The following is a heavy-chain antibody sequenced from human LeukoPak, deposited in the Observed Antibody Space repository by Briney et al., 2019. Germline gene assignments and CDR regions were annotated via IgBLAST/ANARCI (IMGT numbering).Heavy chain of an antibody. CDR2: IRYDGSNK. J-gene: IGHJ4*02. V-gene: IGHV3-30*02. Sequence: GGSLRLSCAASGFTFSSYGMHWVRQAPGKGLEWVAFIRYDGSNKYYADSVKGRFTISRDNSKNTLYLQMNSLRAEDTAVYYCAKDFPPLVYGSGSYYFDYWGQGTLVTVSS. D-gene: IGHD3-10*01. CDR1: GFTFSSYG. CDR3: AKDFPPLVYGSGSYYFDY.